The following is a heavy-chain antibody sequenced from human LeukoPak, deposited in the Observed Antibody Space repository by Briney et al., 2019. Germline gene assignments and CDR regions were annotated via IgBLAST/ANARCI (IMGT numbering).Heavy chain of an antibody. CDR1: GFTFISYW. D-gene: IGHD3-10*01. Sequence: GGSLRLSCAASGFTFISYWMHWVRQAPGKGLVGVSRINSDGSSTSYADSVKGRFTISRDNAKNTLYLQMNSLRAEDSAVYYCARRSYGSGPYYFDYWGQGTLVTVSS. V-gene: IGHV3-74*01. CDR3: ARRSYGSGPYYFDY. J-gene: IGHJ4*02. CDR2: INSDGSST.